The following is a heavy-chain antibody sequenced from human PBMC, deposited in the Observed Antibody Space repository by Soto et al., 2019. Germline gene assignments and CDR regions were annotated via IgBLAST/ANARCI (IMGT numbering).Heavy chain of an antibody. CDR2: MNPNSGNT. D-gene: IGHD6-19*01. CDR3: ARVSHSRWLVTSYYYGMDV. CDR1: GYTFTSYD. J-gene: IGHJ6*02. Sequence: QVQLVQSGAEVKKPGASVKVSCKASGYTFTSYDINWVRQATGQGLEWMGWMNPNSGNTGYAQKFQGRVTMTRNTSISTAYMELGSLRSEDTAVYYCARVSHSRWLVTSYYYGMDVWGQGTTVTVSS. V-gene: IGHV1-8*01.